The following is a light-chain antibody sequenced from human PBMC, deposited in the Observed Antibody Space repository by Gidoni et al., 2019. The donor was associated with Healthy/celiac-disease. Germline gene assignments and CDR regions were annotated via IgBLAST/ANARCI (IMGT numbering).Light chain of an antibody. Sequence: QSALTQPPPASGSPGQSVTISCTGTSSDVGGYNYVSWYQQHPGKAPKLMIYEVSKRPSGVPDRFSGSKSGNTASLTVSGPQAEDEADYYCSSYAGSNNLVFGGGTKLTVL. V-gene: IGLV2-8*01. CDR1: SSDVGGYNY. CDR3: SSYAGSNNLV. CDR2: EVS. J-gene: IGLJ2*01.